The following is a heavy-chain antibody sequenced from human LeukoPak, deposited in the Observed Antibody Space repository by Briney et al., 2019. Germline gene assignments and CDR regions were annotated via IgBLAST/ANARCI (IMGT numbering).Heavy chain of an antibody. CDR1: GGSISSGGYS. CDR3: ARAWGQADY. J-gene: IGHJ4*02. V-gene: IGHV4-30-4*07. CDR2: IYYSGST. D-gene: IGHD7-27*01. Sequence: SETLSLTCAVSGGSISSGGYSWSWIRQPPGKGLEWIGYIYYSGSTYYNPSLKSRVTISVDTSKNQFSLKLSSVTAADTAVYYCARAWGQADYWGQGTLVTVSS.